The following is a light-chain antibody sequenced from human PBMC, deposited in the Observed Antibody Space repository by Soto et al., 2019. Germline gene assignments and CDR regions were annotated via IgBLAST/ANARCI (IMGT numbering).Light chain of an antibody. Sequence: EIVLTQSPGTLSLSPGERATLSCRASQSVNSNHIAWYQQKPGQAPRLLIYGPSSRATGIPERFSGSGSGTDFTLSISRLEPEHFAVYFCHQFGSSPQTFGHGTKVDIK. CDR3: HQFGSSPQT. CDR2: GPS. V-gene: IGKV3-20*01. CDR1: QSVNSNH. J-gene: IGKJ1*01.